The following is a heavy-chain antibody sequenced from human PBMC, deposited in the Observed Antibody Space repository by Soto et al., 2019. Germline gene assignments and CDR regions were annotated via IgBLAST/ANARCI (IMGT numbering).Heavy chain of an antibody. Sequence: ASVKVSCKASGYTFTSYAIHWVRQAPGQRLEWMGGINAVVGAANYSEKFQGRVTITTDESTSTAYMELSSLRSEDTAVYYCASLGDSSGYYYRPRDYWGQGTLVTVSS. CDR1: GYTFTSYA. D-gene: IGHD3-22*01. J-gene: IGHJ4*02. CDR2: INAVVGAA. V-gene: IGHV1-3*01. CDR3: ASLGDSSGYYYRPRDY.